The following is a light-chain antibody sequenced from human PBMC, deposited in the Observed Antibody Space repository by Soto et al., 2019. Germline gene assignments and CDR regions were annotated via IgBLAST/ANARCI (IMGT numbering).Light chain of an antibody. CDR2: DAS. Sequence: IVLTQSPVTLALSPGESAVLSCRASQSVSTSLAWYQHKPGQAPRLFIYDASKRAPGISARFTGSGSGTDFTLTISSLEPEEIAVYYCQARDVWPSFGQGTKV. CDR1: QSVSTS. V-gene: IGKV3-11*01. J-gene: IGKJ1*01. CDR3: QARDVWPS.